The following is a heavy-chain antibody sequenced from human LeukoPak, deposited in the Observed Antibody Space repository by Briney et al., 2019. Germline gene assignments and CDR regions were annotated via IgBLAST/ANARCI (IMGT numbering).Heavy chain of an antibody. D-gene: IGHD2-21*02. CDR3: ARGNCGGDCYNYYNYGMDV. V-gene: IGHV4-61*02. Sequence: SQTLSLTCTVSGGSISSGSYYWSWIRQPAGKGLEWIGRIYTSGSTNYNPSLKSRVTISVDTSKNQFCLKLSSVTAADTAVYYCARGNCGGDCYNYYNYGMDVWGQGTTVTVSS. CDR1: GGSISSGSYY. CDR2: IYTSGST. J-gene: IGHJ6*02.